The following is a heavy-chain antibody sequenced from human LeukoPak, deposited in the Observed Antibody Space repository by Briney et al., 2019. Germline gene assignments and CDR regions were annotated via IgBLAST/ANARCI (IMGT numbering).Heavy chain of an antibody. D-gene: IGHD6-13*01. CDR3: ATRIAAAAYYFDY. J-gene: IGHJ4*02. V-gene: IGHV4-39*01. Sequence: SETLSLTCTVSGGSISTSSYWGWIRQPPGNGLEWIGSMYYGGATYYNPSLRSRVTISEDTSKNQFSLKLSSVTAADTALYYCATRIAAAAYYFDYWGQGTLVPVSS. CDR1: GGSISTSSY. CDR2: MYYGGAT.